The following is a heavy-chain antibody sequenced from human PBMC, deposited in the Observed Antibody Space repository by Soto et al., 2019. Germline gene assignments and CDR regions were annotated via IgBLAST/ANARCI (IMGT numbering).Heavy chain of an antibody. CDR2: IHYSGSYT. Sequence: EVHLLESGGDSVQPGGSLRLSCAASGFTFGDCGMSWFRQAPGKGLEWVSTIHYSGSYTHYPDSVKGPFTISRDKSRNILYLQVNSQRAEDTAVYYCAIWTSAHVPEYWGQGTLVTVSS. CDR3: AIWTSAHVPEY. CDR1: GFTFGDCG. J-gene: IGHJ4*01. D-gene: IGHD3-10*01. V-gene: IGHV3-23*01.